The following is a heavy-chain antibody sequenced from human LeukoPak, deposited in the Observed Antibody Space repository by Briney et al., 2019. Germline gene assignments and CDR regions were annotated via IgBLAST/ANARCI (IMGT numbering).Heavy chain of an antibody. V-gene: IGHV3-48*01. CDR1: VFTFSSYS. CDR3: ARGTVAGRGSFDY. Sequence: GGSLRLSCAASVFTFSSYSMNWARQAPGQGLEWVSYISSSSTTIYYGDSVKGRFTISRDNAKSSLYLQMNSLRAEDTAAYYCARGTVAGRGSFDYWGQGTLVTVSS. J-gene: IGHJ4*02. D-gene: IGHD6-19*01. CDR2: ISSSSTTI.